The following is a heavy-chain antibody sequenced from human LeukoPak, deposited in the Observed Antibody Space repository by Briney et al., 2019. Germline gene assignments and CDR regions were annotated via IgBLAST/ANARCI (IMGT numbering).Heavy chain of an antibody. Sequence: PGRSLRLSCAASGFTFSSYAITWVRQAPGKGLEWVSGISGSGGSTYDTDSVKGRFTISRDNSKNTVYLQMNSLRAEDTAVYYCAKTYSGPWYPDYWGQGTLVTVSS. CDR1: GFTFSSYA. CDR2: ISGSGGST. V-gene: IGHV3-23*01. J-gene: IGHJ4*02. D-gene: IGHD6-13*01. CDR3: AKTYSGPWYPDY.